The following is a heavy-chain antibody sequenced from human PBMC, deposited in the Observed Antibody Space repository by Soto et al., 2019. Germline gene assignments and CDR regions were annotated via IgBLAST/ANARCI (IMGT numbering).Heavy chain of an antibody. CDR2: ISGRGDST. CDR3: AKERDNGADRYYFAE. D-gene: IGHD2-8*01. Sequence: EVQLLESGGILVHPGGSLRLSCAASGFTFSSYAMTWVRQAPGKGLEWVSAISGRGDSTYYADSVKGRFTISRDQSRNTLYLQMHSLRAEDTAVYFCAKERDNGADRYYFAEWGQGSLVTVSS. J-gene: IGHJ4*02. CDR1: GFTFSSYA. V-gene: IGHV3-23*01.